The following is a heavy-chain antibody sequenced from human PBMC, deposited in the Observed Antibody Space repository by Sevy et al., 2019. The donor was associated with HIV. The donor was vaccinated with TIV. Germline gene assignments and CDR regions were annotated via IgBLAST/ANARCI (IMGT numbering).Heavy chain of an antibody. V-gene: IGHV1-69*13. J-gene: IGHJ3*02. CDR2: IIPIFGTA. CDR1: GGTFSSYA. Sequence: ASVKVSCKASGGTFSSYAISWVRQAPGQGLEWMGGIIPIFGTANYAQKFQGRVTITADESTSTAYMELSSLRSEDTAVYYCARESITMIVVPIRSDAFDIWGQGTMVTVSS. CDR3: ARESITMIVVPIRSDAFDI. D-gene: IGHD3-22*01.